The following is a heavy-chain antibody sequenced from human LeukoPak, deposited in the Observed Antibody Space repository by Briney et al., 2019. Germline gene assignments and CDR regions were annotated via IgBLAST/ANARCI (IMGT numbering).Heavy chain of an antibody. D-gene: IGHD6-13*01. J-gene: IGHJ4*02. V-gene: IGHV1-18*01. CDR3: ARVHSNNWYQSHY. CDR2: TSTYNGNT. Sequence: ASVKVSCKASGYTFTTYGVTWVRQAPGQGLEWMGWTSTYNGNTVYAQKFQGRLTVTTDTSTSTVYMELRGLRSDDAAVYYCARVHSNNWYQSHYWGQGTLVTVSS. CDR1: GYTFTTYG.